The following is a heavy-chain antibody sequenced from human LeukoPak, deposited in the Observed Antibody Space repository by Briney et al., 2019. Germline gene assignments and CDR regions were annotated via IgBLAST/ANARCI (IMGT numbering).Heavy chain of an antibody. CDR2: IIPIFGTG. CDR1: GGTFSRYA. V-gene: IGHV1-69*13. Sequence: SVKVSCKASGGTFSRYAISWVRQAPGQGLEWMGGIIPIFGTGNYAQKFQGRVTITADESTSTAYMEVSSLRSEDTAVYYCARAYSGYDFFDYWGQGILVSVSP. J-gene: IGHJ4*02. D-gene: IGHD5-12*01. CDR3: ARAYSGYDFFDY.